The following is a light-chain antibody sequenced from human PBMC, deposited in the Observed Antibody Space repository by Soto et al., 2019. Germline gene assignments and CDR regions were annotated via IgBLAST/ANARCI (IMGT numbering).Light chain of an antibody. Sequence: EIVLTQSPCTLSLSPGERANLSCRASQSVSSSYLAWYQQKRGQAPTLLIFDASSRASGTPERFSGSGSGTDFTLTISSLEPEDFAVYYCQQRSNWPRTFGQGTKVDI. CDR2: DAS. J-gene: IGKJ1*01. CDR1: QSVSSSY. CDR3: QQRSNWPRT. V-gene: IGKV3D-20*02.